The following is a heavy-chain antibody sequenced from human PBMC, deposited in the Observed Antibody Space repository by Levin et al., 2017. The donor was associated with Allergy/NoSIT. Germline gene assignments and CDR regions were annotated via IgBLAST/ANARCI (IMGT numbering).Heavy chain of an antibody. Sequence: GGSLRLSCAASGFTFSSYAMSWVRQAPGKGLEWVSAISGSGGSTYYADSVKGRFTISRDNSKNTLYLQMNSLRAEDTAVYYCANTGHYCSSTSCYANWFDPWGQGTLVTVSS. V-gene: IGHV3-23*01. J-gene: IGHJ5*02. CDR3: ANTGHYCSSTSCYANWFDP. D-gene: IGHD2-2*01. CDR2: ISGSGGST. CDR1: GFTFSSYA.